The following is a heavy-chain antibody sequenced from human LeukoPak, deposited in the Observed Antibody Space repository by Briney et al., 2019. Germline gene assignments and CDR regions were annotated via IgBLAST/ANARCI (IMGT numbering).Heavy chain of an antibody. Sequence: SETLSLTCAVYGGSFSGYYWSWIRQPPGKGLEWIGEINHSGSTNYNPSLKSRVTMSVDTSKNQFSLKLSSVTAADTAVYYCATGVVTAIPSLDYWGQGTLVTVSS. CDR1: GGSFSGYY. J-gene: IGHJ4*02. V-gene: IGHV4-34*01. CDR3: ATGVVTAIPSLDY. CDR2: INHSGST. D-gene: IGHD2-21*02.